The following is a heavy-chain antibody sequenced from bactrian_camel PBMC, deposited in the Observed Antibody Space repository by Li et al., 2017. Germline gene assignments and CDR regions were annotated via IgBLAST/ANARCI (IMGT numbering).Heavy chain of an antibody. V-gene: IGHV3S25*01. CDR1: GFTFTNYW. CDR3: YQVISWNYH. CDR2: INSDSGIT. J-gene: IGHJ4*01. D-gene: IGHD1*01. Sequence: QLVESGGGLVQPGGSLTLHCAASGFTFTNYWMYWVRQAPGKGLEWVSSINSDSGITYYAESVKDRFTISRDNSKNTVYLLMNSLKPEDTAVYYCYQVISWNYHWGQGTQVTVS.